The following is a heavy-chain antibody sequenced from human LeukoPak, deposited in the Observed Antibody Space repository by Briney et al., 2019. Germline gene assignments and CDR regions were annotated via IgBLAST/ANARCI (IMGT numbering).Heavy chain of an antibody. CDR1: GGSISSYY. Sequence: SETLSLTCTVSGGSISSYYWSWIQQPPGKGLEWIGYIYYSGSTNYNPSLKSRVTISVDTSKNQFSLKLSSVTAADTAVYYCARDVDATSGWFDPWGQGTLVTVSS. J-gene: IGHJ5*02. CDR2: IYYSGST. V-gene: IGHV4-59*12. D-gene: IGHD2-15*01. CDR3: ARDVDATSGWFDP.